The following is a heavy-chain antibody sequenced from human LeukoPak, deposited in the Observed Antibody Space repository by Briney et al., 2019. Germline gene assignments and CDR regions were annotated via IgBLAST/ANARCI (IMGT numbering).Heavy chain of an antibody. J-gene: IGHJ4*02. CDR2: IYYSGST. CDR1: GGSISSYY. D-gene: IGHD1-14*01. CDR3: ARVAGTLDY. Sequence: SETLSLTCTVSGGSISSYYWSWIRQPPGKGLERIGYIYYSGSTNYNPSLKSRVTISVDTSKNQFSLKLSSVTAADTAVYYCARVAGTLDYWGQGTLVTVSS. V-gene: IGHV4-59*01.